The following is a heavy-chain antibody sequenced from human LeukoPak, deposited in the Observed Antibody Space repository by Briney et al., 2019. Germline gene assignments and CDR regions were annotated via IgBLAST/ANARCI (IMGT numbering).Heavy chain of an antibody. V-gene: IGHV4-39*01. D-gene: IGHD3-3*01. CDR1: GGSISSSSYY. Sequence: SETLSLTCTVSGGSISSSSYYWGWIRQPPGKGLEWIGSIYYSGSTYYNPSLKSRVIISVDTSKNQFSLKLSSVTAADTAVYYCARTHYDFWSGSLAWFDPWGQGTLVTVSS. CDR2: IYYSGST. J-gene: IGHJ5*02. CDR3: ARTHYDFWSGSLAWFDP.